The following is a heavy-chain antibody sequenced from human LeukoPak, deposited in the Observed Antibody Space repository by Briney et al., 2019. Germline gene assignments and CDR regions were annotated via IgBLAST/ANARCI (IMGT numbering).Heavy chain of an antibody. V-gene: IGHV3-30*02. CDR3: ASDRDCSGGSCYDPGYYYMDV. J-gene: IGHJ6*03. D-gene: IGHD2-15*01. CDR2: IRYDGSNK. CDR1: GFTFSSYG. Sequence: PGGSLRLSCAASGFTFSSYGMHWVRQAPGKGLEWVAFIRYDGSNKYYADSVKGRFTISRDNSKNTLYLQMNSLRAGDTAVYYCASDRDCSGGSCYDPGYYYMDVWGKGTTVTVSS.